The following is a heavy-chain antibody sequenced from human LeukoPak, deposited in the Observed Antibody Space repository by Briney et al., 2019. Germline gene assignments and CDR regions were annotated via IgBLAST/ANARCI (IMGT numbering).Heavy chain of an antibody. D-gene: IGHD3-3*02. J-gene: IGHJ5*02. CDR3: ARDHLAPGHVASAPFDP. Sequence: ASVKVSCKASGYTFTGYYMYWVRQAPGQGLEWMGRINPKSGGTNYAQKFQSRVTRTRDTSISPAYMQLSRLRSDDTAVYYCARDHLAPGHVASAPFDPWGQGTLVTVSS. CDR2: INPKSGGT. V-gene: IGHV1-2*06. CDR1: GYTFTGYY.